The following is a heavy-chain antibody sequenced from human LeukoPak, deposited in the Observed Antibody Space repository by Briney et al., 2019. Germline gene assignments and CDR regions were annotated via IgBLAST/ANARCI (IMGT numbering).Heavy chain of an antibody. V-gene: IGHV1-46*01. D-gene: IGHD3-22*01. CDR1: GYTFTSYY. CDR2: INPSGGST. Sequence: ASVKVSCEASGYTFTSYYMHWVRQAPGQGLEWMGIINPSGGSTSYAQKFQGRVTMTRDTSTSTVYMELSSLRSEDTAVYYCARGRLHYYDSSGEGEDYWGQGTLVTVSS. J-gene: IGHJ4*02. CDR3: ARGRLHYYDSSGEGEDY.